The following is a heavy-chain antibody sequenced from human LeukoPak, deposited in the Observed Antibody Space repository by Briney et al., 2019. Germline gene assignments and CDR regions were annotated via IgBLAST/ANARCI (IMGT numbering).Heavy chain of an antibody. V-gene: IGHV4-4*07. CDR2: IYNSGST. D-gene: IGHD5/OR15-5a*01. J-gene: IGHJ4*02. CDR1: GGSISSYY. Sequence: PSETLSLTCTVSGGSISSYYWSWIRQPAGKGLEWIGRIYNSGSTNYNPSLKSRVTISVDTSKNQFSLRLSSVTAADTAVYYCAREDGVYEFDYWGQGTLVTVSS. CDR3: AREDGVYEFDY.